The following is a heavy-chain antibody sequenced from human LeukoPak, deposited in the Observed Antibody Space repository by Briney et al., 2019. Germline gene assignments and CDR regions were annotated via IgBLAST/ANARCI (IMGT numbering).Heavy chain of an antibody. CDR2: INHSGST. D-gene: IGHD3-10*01. CDR3: AAMVRGVIIKGYYMDV. CDR1: GGSFSGYY. Sequence: PSETLSLTCAVYGGSFSGYYWSWIRQPPGKGLEWIGEINHSGSTNYNPSLKSRVTISVDTSKNQFSLKLSSVTAADTAVYYCAAMVRGVIIKGYYMDVWGKGTTVTVSS. V-gene: IGHV4-34*01. J-gene: IGHJ6*03.